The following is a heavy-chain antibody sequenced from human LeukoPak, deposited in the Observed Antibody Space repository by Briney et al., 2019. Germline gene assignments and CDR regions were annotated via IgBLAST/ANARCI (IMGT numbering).Heavy chain of an antibody. CDR3: AREALYDSSGYYYVLDY. CDR1: GYTFTSYD. Sequence: ASVKVSCKASGYTFTSYDINWVRQATGQGLEWMGWMNPNSGNTGYAQKFQGRVTMTRNTSISTAYMELSSLRSEDTAVYYCAREALYDSSGYYYVLDYWGQGTLVTVSS. D-gene: IGHD3-22*01. J-gene: IGHJ4*02. V-gene: IGHV1-8*01. CDR2: MNPNSGNT.